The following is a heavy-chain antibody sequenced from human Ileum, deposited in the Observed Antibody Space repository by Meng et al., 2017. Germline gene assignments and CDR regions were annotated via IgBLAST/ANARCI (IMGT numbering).Heavy chain of an antibody. CDR3: APPKGVVAAATDPVY. J-gene: IGHJ4*02. Sequence: EVQLLESGGGLGQPGCSLRLSCAAAGFTFSSYDMSWVRQAPGKGLEWVSGISSSGGRTDYADSVKGRFTISRDNSKNRLYLQMNSLRVEDTAVYYCAPPKGVVAAATDPVYWGQGTLVTVSS. CDR1: GFTFSSYD. V-gene: IGHV3-23*01. CDR2: ISSSGGRT. D-gene: IGHD2-15*01.